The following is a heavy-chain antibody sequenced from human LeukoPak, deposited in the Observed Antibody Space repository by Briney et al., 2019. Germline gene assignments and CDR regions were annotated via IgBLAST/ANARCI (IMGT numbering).Heavy chain of an antibody. V-gene: IGHV4-38-2*02. CDR1: GYSISSGYY. Sequence: PSETLSHTCTVSGYSISSGYYWGWIRQPPGKGLEWIGSIYHSGSTYYNPSLKSRVTISVDSSKNQCSLKLSSVTAADTAVYYCARAYYYGSGSEFDSWGQGTLVTVSS. CDR3: ARAYYYGSGSEFDS. CDR2: IYHSGST. D-gene: IGHD3-10*01. J-gene: IGHJ4*02.